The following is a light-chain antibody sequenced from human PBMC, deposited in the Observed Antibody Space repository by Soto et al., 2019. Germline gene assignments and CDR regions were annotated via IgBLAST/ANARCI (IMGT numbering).Light chain of an antibody. CDR2: DVS. CDR1: SSDVGSYNY. J-gene: IGLJ1*01. Sequence: QSALTQPRSVSGSPGQSVTISCTGTSSDVGSYNYVSWYQQHPGKAPKLMIYDVSKRPSGVPDRFSGSKSGNTASLTISGLQAEDEADYYCSSYAATNNYVFGSGTKLTVL. V-gene: IGLV2-11*01. CDR3: SSYAATNNYV.